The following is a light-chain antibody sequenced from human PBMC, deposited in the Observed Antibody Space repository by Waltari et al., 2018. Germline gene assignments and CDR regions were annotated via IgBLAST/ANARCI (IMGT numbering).Light chain of an antibody. CDR3: QQHNSHPFT. Sequence: DIQMTQSPSSLSASVGDTVTITCRASQGISSYLAWYQQKPGKAPKRLIYAASNLQSVVPSRFSGTGSGTDFTLTITSLQPEDFATYYCQQHNSHPFTFGPGTKLDIK. CDR2: AAS. CDR1: QGISSY. V-gene: IGKV1-16*01. J-gene: IGKJ3*01.